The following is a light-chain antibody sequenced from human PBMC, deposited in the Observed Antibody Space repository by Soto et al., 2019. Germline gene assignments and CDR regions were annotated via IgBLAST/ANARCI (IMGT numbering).Light chain of an antibody. V-gene: IGKV3-11*01. CDR1: QFLSSY. J-gene: IGKJ5*01. CDR3: HQRNQ. CDR2: DST. Sequence: EILLTQSPCTLSLSPVDRSTLSCRASQFLSSYLAWYQQIPGQPPRLLIYDSTNRAAGIPARFSGSRSGTDFTLAISSVEPEDFAMYYCHQRNQFGQGTRLEIK.